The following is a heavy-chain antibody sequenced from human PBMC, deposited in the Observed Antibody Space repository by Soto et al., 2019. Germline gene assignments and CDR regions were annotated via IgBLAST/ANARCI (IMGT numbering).Heavy chain of an antibody. CDR1: GFTFSSYA. D-gene: IGHD2-8*01. J-gene: IGHJ4*02. CDR3: AKAIAYPGYCTNGVCRYPAFDY. Sequence: PGGALRISCAAPGFTFSSYAISWVRQAPGKGLEWGSAISGRGGSTYNAETVKGRFTNSRDNSKNTLYLQMNSLRAEDTAVYYCAKAIAYPGYCTNGVCRYPAFDYWGQGTLVTVSS. V-gene: IGHV3-23*01. CDR2: ISGRGGST.